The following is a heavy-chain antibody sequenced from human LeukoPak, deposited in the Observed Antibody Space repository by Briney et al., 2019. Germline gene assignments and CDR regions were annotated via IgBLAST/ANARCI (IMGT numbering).Heavy chain of an antibody. J-gene: IGHJ4*02. V-gene: IGHV4-59*01. Sequence: PSETLSLTCTVSGGSISSYYWSWIRQPPGKGLEWIGYIYYSGSTNYNPSLKSQVTISVDTSKNQFSLKLSSVTAADTAVYYCARGHYYDSSGLFDYWGQGTLVTVSS. CDR1: GGSISSYY. CDR2: IYYSGST. CDR3: ARGHYYDSSGLFDY. D-gene: IGHD3-22*01.